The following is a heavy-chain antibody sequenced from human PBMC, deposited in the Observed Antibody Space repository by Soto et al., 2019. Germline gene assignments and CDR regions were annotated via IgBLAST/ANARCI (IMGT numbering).Heavy chain of an antibody. CDR1: GYTFSTYD. V-gene: IGHV1-8*01. CDR2: VNANSGNA. J-gene: IGHJ4*02. D-gene: IGHD3-16*01. Sequence: QVQLVQSGAEVRWPGASVKVSCEASGYTFSTYDINWVRQAPGQGLEWMGWVNANSGNAGYAQKFQGRVTMTTSSSIRKAYMELNSLRSEDTAVYYCARGWGRWPHEKPGDYWGQGTLVTVSS. CDR3: ARGWGRWPHEKPGDY.